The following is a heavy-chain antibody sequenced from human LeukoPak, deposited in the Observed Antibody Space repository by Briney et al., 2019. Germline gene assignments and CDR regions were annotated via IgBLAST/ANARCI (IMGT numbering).Heavy chain of an antibody. CDR3: ASGSFCTNGVCYKGFDY. CDR1: GFTFSTSW. Sequence: GGSLRLSCAASGFTFSTSWMHWVRQAPGKGLVWVSRIKSDGSTTTYADSEKGRLTISRDNAKNTLFLQMNSLRAEDTAVYYCASGSFCTNGVCYKGFDYWGQGTLVSVSS. V-gene: IGHV3-74*01. D-gene: IGHD2-8*01. J-gene: IGHJ4*02. CDR2: IKSDGSTT.